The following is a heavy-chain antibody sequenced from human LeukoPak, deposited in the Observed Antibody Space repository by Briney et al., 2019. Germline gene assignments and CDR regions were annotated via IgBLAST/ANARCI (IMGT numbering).Heavy chain of an antibody. J-gene: IGHJ4*02. CDR3: AKAPRYYYDSSGYPYYFDY. V-gene: IGHV3-23*01. Sequence: GGSLRLSCAASGFTFSSYAMNWVRQAPGKGLEWVSAISGSGGGTYYSDSMKGRFTISRDNSKNTLYLQMNSLRAEDTAVYYCAKAPRYYYDSSGYPYYFDYWGQGTLVTVSS. CDR2: ISGSGGGT. CDR1: GFTFSSYA. D-gene: IGHD3-22*01.